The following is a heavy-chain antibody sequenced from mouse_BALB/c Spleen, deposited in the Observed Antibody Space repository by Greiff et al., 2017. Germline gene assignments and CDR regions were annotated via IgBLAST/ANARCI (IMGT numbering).Heavy chain of an antibody. V-gene: IGHV2-9*02. CDR2: IWAGGST. Sequence: VKLMESGPGLVAPSQSLSITCTVSGFSLTSYGVHWVRQPPGKGLEWLGVIWAGGSTNYNSALMSRLSISKDNSKSQVFLKMNSLQTDDTAMYYCSSTTRNAMDYWGQGTSVTVSS. J-gene: IGHJ4*01. CDR1: GFSLTSYG. D-gene: IGHD2-1*01. CDR3: SSTTRNAMDY.